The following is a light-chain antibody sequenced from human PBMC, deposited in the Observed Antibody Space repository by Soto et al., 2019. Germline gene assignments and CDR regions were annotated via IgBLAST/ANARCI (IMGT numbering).Light chain of an antibody. CDR2: KAS. J-gene: IGKJ2*01. CDR1: QTIDVW. V-gene: IGKV1-5*03. Sequence: DIQMTQSPSTPSASVGDRVIITCRASQTIDVWLAWYQQKPGKAPKLLIYKASSLESGVPSRFSGSGSGTEFTLTISSLQPADSATYYCQQYRAYPYTFGQGTKLESK. CDR3: QQYRAYPYT.